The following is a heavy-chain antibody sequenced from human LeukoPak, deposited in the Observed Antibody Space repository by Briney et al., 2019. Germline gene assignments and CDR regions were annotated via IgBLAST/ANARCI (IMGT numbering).Heavy chain of an antibody. Sequence: GGTLRLSCAASGFTFSSYGMHWVRQAPGKGLEWVAFIRYDGSNKYYADSVKGRFTISRDNSKNTLYLQMNSLRAEDTAVYYCAKNQAPTYYYDSSGYYEWSFDYWGQGTLVTVSS. CDR2: IRYDGSNK. D-gene: IGHD3-22*01. J-gene: IGHJ4*02. V-gene: IGHV3-30*02. CDR3: AKNQAPTYYYDSSGYYEWSFDY. CDR1: GFTFSSYG.